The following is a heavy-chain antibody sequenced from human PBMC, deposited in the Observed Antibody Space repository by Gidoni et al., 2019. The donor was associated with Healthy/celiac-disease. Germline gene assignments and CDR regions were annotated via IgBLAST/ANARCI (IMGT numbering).Heavy chain of an antibody. CDR1: GFTFRDYY. CDR3: ASSLFYDSSGYRDY. D-gene: IGHD3-22*01. J-gene: IGHJ4*02. V-gene: IGHV3-11*06. CDR2: ISSSSSYT. Sequence: QVQLVESGGGLVKPGGSLRLSCSASGFTFRDYYMSWIRQAPGKGLEWVSYISSSSSYTNYADSVKGRFTISRDNAKNSLYLQMNSLRAEDTAVYYCASSLFYDSSGYRDYWGQGTLVTVSS.